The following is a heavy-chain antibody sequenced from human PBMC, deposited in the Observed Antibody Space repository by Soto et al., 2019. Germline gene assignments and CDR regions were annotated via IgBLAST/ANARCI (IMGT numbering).Heavy chain of an antibody. CDR3: ARYDFWSGYPSDYYYGMDV. D-gene: IGHD3-3*01. CDR1: GFTFSNYW. Sequence: QPGGSLRLSCAASGFTFSNYWMSWVRQAPGKGLEWVANIRQDGNENYYVDSVKGRFTTSRDNTKNSFYLQMDSLRAEDTAVYYCARYDFWSGYPSDYYYGMDVWGQGTTVTVSS. J-gene: IGHJ6*02. CDR2: IRQDGNEN. V-gene: IGHV3-7*01.